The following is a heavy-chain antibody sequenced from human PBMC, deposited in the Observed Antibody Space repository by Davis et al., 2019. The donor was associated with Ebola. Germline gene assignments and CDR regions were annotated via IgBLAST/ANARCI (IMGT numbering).Heavy chain of an antibody. J-gene: IGHJ6*02. CDR3: ARDQEYCSSTSCFYYYYGMDV. V-gene: IGHV1-69*05. D-gene: IGHD2-2*01. Sequence: SVKVSCKASGGTFSSYAISWVRQAPGQGLEWMGGIIPIFGTANYAQKFQGRVTMTTDTSTSTAYMELRSLRSDDTAVYYCARDQEYCSSTSCFYYYYGMDVWGQGTTVTVSS. CDR1: GGTFSSYA. CDR2: IIPIFGTA.